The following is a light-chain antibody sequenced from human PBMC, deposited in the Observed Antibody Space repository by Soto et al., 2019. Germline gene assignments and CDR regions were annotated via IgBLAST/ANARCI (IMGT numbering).Light chain of an antibody. V-gene: IGKV1-39*01. J-gene: IGKJ1*01. Sequence: DIQMTHSPSSLSASVGDIVTITCRASQSISSYLNWYQQKPGKAPKLLIYAASSLQSGVPSRFSGSGSGTDFTLTISSLQPEDFATYYCQQSYSAPVTFGQGTKVDIK. CDR3: QQSYSAPVT. CDR2: AAS. CDR1: QSISSY.